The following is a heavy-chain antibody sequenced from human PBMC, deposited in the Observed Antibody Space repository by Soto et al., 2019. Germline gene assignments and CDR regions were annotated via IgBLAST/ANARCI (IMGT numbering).Heavy chain of an antibody. V-gene: IGHV1-69*06. CDR1: GGTFSSYA. D-gene: IGHD3-10*01. Sequence: ASVKVSCKASGGTFSSYAISWVRQAPGQGLEWMGGIIPIFGTANYAQKFQGRVFMTADTSTNTAYMELRSLRSDDTAIYYCTREGSAPYYYYGMDAWGQGTTVTVSS. CDR3: TREGSAPYYYYGMDA. J-gene: IGHJ6*02. CDR2: IIPIFGTA.